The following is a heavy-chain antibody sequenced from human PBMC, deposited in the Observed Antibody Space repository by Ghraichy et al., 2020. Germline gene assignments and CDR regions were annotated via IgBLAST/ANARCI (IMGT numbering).Heavy chain of an antibody. J-gene: IGHJ5*02. CDR2: IYLSGST. CDR1: GGSIRGSS. D-gene: IGHD4-17*01. Sequence: SETLSLTCPVSGGSIRGSSWSWIRQPQGKGLEWIGYIYLSGSTYYNPSLKSRVTMSVSTSKSQFSLKLTSVTAADTALYYCARLDYGDHGWFDPWGQGTLVTVSS. V-gene: IGHV4-59*01. CDR3: ARLDYGDHGWFDP.